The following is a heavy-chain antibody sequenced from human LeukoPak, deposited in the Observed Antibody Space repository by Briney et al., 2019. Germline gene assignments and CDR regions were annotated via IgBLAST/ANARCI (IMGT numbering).Heavy chain of an antibody. CDR1: GGSISSSSYY. V-gene: IGHV4-39*07. Sequence: SETLSLTCTVSGGSISSSSYYWGWIRQPPGKGLEWIGRIYYSGSTYYNPSLKSRVTISVDTSKNQFSLKLSSVTAADTAVYYCARDLWGVATISWFDPWGQGTLVTVSS. CDR3: ARDLWGVATISWFDP. CDR2: IYYSGST. D-gene: IGHD5-12*01. J-gene: IGHJ5*02.